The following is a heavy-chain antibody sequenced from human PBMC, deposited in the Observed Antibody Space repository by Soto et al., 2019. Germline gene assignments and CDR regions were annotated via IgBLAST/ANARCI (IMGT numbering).Heavy chain of an antibody. CDR3: ARLFSGWVDY. D-gene: IGHD6-19*01. J-gene: IGHJ4*02. CDR2: IYYSGST. CDR1: GGSISSYY. Sequence: QVQLQESGPGLVKPSETLSLTCTVSGGSISSYYWSWIRQPPGKGLEWIGYIYYSGSTNYNPSLKSRVTISVDTSKNQFSLKLSSVTAADTAVHYCARLFSGWVDYWGQGTLVTVSS. V-gene: IGHV4-59*08.